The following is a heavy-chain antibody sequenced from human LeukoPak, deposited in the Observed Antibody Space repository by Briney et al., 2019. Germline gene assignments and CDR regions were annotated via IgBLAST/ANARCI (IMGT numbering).Heavy chain of an antibody. CDR1: GFTFSSYA. D-gene: IGHD2-8*01. J-gene: IGHJ4*01. V-gene: IGHV3-23*01. CDR2: ISGSGGST. CDR3: AKDRSCTNDICHGDFDY. Sequence: GGSLRLSCAASGFTFSSYAVSWVRQAPGKGLEWVSSISGSGGSTYSADSVKGRFTISRDNSKNTLYLQMNSLRAEDTALYYCAKDRSCTNDICHGDFDYWGHGTLVTVS.